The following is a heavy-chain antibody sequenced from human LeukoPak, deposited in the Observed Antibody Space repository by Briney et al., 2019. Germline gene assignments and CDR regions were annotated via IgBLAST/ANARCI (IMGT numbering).Heavy chain of an antibody. CDR3: ARGAGFGESSD. D-gene: IGHD3-10*01. Sequence: ASVKVSCKASGYTFTGYYMHWVRQATGQGLEWMGWMNPNSGNTGYAQKFQGRVTITRNTSISTAYMELSSLRSEDTAVYYCARGAGFGESSDWGQGTLVTVSS. V-gene: IGHV1-8*03. CDR2: MNPNSGNT. J-gene: IGHJ4*02. CDR1: GYTFTGYY.